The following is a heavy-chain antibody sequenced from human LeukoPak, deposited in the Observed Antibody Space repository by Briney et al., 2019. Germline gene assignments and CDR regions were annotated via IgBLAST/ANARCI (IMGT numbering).Heavy chain of an antibody. CDR3: AREIDYFDY. CDR2: IVPILGIA. Sequence: SVKVSCKASGGTFSSYAISWVRQAPGQGLEWMGRIVPILGIANYAQKFQGRVTITADKSTSTAYMELSSLRSEDTAVYYCAREIDYFDYWGQGTLVTVSS. V-gene: IGHV1-69*04. J-gene: IGHJ4*02. CDR1: GGTFSSYA.